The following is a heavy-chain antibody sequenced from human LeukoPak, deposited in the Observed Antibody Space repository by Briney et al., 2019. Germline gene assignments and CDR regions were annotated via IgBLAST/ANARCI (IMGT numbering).Heavy chain of an antibody. CDR1: GYTFTGDY. CDR3: ARVLFNSGYDY. Sequence: ASVKVSCKPSGYTFTGDYMHWVRQAPGQGLEWMGWINPNSGETKFAQKFQGRVTMTRDTSISTVYMGLGGLRSDDTAVYYCARVLFNSGYDYWGQGSLVTVSS. CDR2: INPNSGET. V-gene: IGHV1-2*02. D-gene: IGHD3-9*01. J-gene: IGHJ4*02.